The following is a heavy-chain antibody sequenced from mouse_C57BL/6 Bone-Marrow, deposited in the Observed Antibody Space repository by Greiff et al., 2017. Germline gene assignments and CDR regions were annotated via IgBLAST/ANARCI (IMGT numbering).Heavy chain of an antibody. CDR1: GYTFTSYW. CDR2: IDPSDSYT. Sequence: VQLQQPGAELVRPGTSVKLSCKASGYTFTSYWMHWVKQRPGQGLEWIGLIDPSDSYTNYNQKFKGKATLTVDTSSSTAYMQLSSLTSEDSAVYYCARGANWDCDYWGQGTTLTVSS. D-gene: IGHD4-1*01. V-gene: IGHV1-59*01. CDR3: ARGANWDCDY. J-gene: IGHJ2*01.